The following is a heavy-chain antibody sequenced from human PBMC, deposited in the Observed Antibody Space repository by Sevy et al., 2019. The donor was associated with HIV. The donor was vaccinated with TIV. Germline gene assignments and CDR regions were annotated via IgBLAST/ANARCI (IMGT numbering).Heavy chain of an antibody. D-gene: IGHD3-10*02. J-gene: IGHJ4*02. V-gene: IGHV3-33*01. CDR2: IWNDGSNK. CDR3: ARDVRGEGIRPGDLDY. CDR1: GFTFSNYG. Sequence: GGSLRLSCAASGFTFSNYGMQWVRQAPGKGLEWVALIWNDGSNKYYADSVKGRFTTSRDNSSSTLYLQMNSLTAEDTGVYYCARDVRGEGIRPGDLDYWGQGTLVTVSS.